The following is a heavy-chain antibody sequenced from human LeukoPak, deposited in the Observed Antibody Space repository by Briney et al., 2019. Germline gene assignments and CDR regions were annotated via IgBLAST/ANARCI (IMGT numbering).Heavy chain of an antibody. J-gene: IGHJ5*01. CDR2: IGGSGGST. Sequence: GSLILSCAASGFTFSTYAMSWVRQAPGKGLEWVSAIGGSGGSTYYADSVKGRFTISRDNSKNTLYLQMNSLRAEDTAVYYCAKSRWGYYDCGESWGQEPWSPSPQ. CDR3: AKSRWGYYDCGES. CDR1: GFTFSTYA. D-gene: IGHD3-22*01. V-gene: IGHV3-23*01.